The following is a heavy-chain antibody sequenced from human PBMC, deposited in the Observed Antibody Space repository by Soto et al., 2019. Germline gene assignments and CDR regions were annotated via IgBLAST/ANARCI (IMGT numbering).Heavy chain of an antibody. CDR1: GYSFTSYW. Sequence: SGESLKISCKGSGYSFTSYWIGWVRQMPGKGLEWMGIIYPGDSDTRYSPSFQGQVTISADKSISTAYLQWSSLKASDTAMYYCARSGPYYYDSSGYYNWFDPWGQGTLGTVS. D-gene: IGHD3-22*01. V-gene: IGHV5-51*01. CDR3: ARSGPYYYDSSGYYNWFDP. J-gene: IGHJ5*02. CDR2: IYPGDSDT.